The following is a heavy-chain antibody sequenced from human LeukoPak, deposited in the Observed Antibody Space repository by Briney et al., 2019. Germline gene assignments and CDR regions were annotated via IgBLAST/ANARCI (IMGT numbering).Heavy chain of an antibody. V-gene: IGHV5-51*01. CDR1: GYSFTSYW. CDR2: IYPGDSDT. Sequence: GESLKISCKGSGYSFTSYWIAWVRQMPGKGLEWMGIIYPGDSDTRYSPSFQGQVTISADKSISTAYLQWSSLKASDTAMYYCARHDIQFCSTTSCFRTYGMDVWGQGTTVTVSS. CDR3: ARHDIQFCSTTSCFRTYGMDV. D-gene: IGHD2-2*01. J-gene: IGHJ6*02.